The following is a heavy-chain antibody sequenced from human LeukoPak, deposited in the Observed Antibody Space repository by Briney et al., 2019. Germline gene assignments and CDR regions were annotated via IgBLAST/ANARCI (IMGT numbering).Heavy chain of an antibody. J-gene: IGHJ5*02. D-gene: IGHD3-10*01. CDR3: ARIALLWFGEFNNWFDP. CDR2: ISAYNGNT. V-gene: IGHV1-18*01. Sequence: ASVKVSCKASGYTFTSYGISWVRQAPGQGLEWMGWISAYNGNTNYAQKLQGRVTMTTDTSTSTAYMELRSLRSDDTAVYYCARIALLWFGEFNNWFDPWGQGTLVTVSS. CDR1: GYTFTSYG.